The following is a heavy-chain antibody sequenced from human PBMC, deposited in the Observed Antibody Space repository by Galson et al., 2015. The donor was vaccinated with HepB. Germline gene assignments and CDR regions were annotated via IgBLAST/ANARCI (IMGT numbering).Heavy chain of an antibody. CDR2: ISWNSGSI. CDR3: AKDMDYGDYEGNAAFDI. V-gene: IGHV3-9*01. CDR1: GFTFDDYA. J-gene: IGHJ3*02. D-gene: IGHD4-17*01. Sequence: SLRLSCAASGFTFDDYAMHWVRQAPGKGLEWVSGISWNSGSIGYADSVKGRFTISRDNAKNSLYLQMNSLRAEDTALYYCAKDMDYGDYEGNAAFDIWGQGTMVTVSS.